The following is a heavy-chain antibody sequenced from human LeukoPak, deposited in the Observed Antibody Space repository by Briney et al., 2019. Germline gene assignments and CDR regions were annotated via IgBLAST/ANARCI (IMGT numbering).Heavy chain of an antibody. V-gene: IGHV3-48*04. CDR2: ISSSSSTI. J-gene: IGHJ4*02. Sequence: RPEGSLRLSCAASGFNFGEFWMAWVRQTPGMGLEWVSYISSSSSTIYYADSVKGRFTISRDNARNSLYLQMNSLRADDTAVYYCARGGGYAWDYWGQGTLVTVSS. D-gene: IGHD5-12*01. CDR3: ARGGGYAWDY. CDR1: GFNFGEFW.